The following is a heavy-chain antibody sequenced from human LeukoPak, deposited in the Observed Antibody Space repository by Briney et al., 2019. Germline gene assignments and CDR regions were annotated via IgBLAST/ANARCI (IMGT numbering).Heavy chain of an antibody. Sequence: GGSLRLSCAASGFTFGTYWMHWVRQAPGKGLVWVSRINSDGSSTSYADSVKGRFTISRDNAKNTLYLQMNSLRAEDTAVYYCARARNLYNWFDPWGQGTLVTVSS. J-gene: IGHJ5*02. CDR1: GFTFGTYW. D-gene: IGHD1-14*01. CDR3: ARARNLYNWFDP. CDR2: INSDGSST. V-gene: IGHV3-74*01.